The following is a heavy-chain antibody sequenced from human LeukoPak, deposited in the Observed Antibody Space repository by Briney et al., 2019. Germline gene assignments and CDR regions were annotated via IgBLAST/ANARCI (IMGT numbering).Heavy chain of an antibody. Sequence: PGGSLRLSCAASGFTFSNYAMSWVRQAPGKGLEWVSAISGSGGSTYYADSVKGRFTISRDNSKNTLYLQMNSLRAEDTAVYYCAKGYYYGSGSYQSFDYWGQGTLVTVSS. D-gene: IGHD3-10*01. CDR1: GFTFSNYA. J-gene: IGHJ4*02. V-gene: IGHV3-23*01. CDR3: AKGYYYGSGSYQSFDY. CDR2: ISGSGGST.